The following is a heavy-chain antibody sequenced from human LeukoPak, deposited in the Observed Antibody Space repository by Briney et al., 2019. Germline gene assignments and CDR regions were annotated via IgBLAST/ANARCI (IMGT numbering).Heavy chain of an antibody. J-gene: IGHJ4*02. D-gene: IGHD2-15*01. CDR1: GGSPSTTNYF. V-gene: IGHV4-30-4*08. CDR3: ARRDCSGGSCYLFDY. CDR2: IYYSGST. Sequence: SETLSLTCTASGGSPSTTNYFWGWIRQPPGKGLEWIGYIYYSGSTYYNPSLKSRVTISVDTSKNQFSLKLSSVTAADTAVYYCARRDCSGGSCYLFDYWGQGTLVTVSS.